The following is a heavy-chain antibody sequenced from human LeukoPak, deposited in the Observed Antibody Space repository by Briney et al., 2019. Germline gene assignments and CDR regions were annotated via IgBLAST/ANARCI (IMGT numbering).Heavy chain of an antibody. J-gene: IGHJ4*02. CDR2: ISGSGDST. Sequence: PGGSLRLSCAASGFTFSSYAMSWVRQAPGKGLEWVSAISGSGDSTYYADSVKGRFTISRDNSKNTLYLEMNGLRAEDTAVYYCAKDDRISWYLFDYWGQGTLVSVSS. D-gene: IGHD6-13*01. CDR3: AKDDRISWYLFDY. CDR1: GFTFSSYA. V-gene: IGHV3-23*01.